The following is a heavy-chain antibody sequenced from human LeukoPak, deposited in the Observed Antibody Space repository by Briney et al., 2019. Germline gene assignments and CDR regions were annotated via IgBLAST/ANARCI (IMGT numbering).Heavy chain of an antibody. CDR1: GFTFSSYA. CDR3: ATNAYPSSRYGSAEEDY. V-gene: IGHV3-23*01. D-gene: IGHD3-10*01. J-gene: IGHJ4*02. CDR2: ISGSGGST. Sequence: PGGSLRLSCAASGFTFSSYAMSWVRQAPGKGLEWVSAISGSGGSTYYADSVKGRFTISRDNSKNTLYLQMNSLRAEDTAVYYCATNAYPSSRYGSAEEDYWGQGTLVTVSS.